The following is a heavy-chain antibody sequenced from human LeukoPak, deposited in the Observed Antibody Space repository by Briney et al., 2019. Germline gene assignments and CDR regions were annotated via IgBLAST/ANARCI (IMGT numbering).Heavy chain of an antibody. CDR1: GYTFTSYG. V-gene: IGHV1-69*06. CDR2: IIPIFGTA. Sequence: ASVKVSCKASGYTFTSYGISWVRQAPGQGLEWMGGIIPIFGTANYAQKFQGRVTITADKSTSTAYMELSSLRSEDTAVYYCARGQCSSTSCYGPLDYWGQGTLVTVSS. CDR3: ARGQCSSTSCYGPLDY. D-gene: IGHD2-2*01. J-gene: IGHJ4*02.